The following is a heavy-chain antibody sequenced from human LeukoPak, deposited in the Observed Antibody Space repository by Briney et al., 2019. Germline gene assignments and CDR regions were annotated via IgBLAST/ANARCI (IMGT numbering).Heavy chain of an antibody. CDR3: ARDEPTVTTGFYYYYYYMDV. CDR2: IYTSGST. Sequence: PSETLSLTCTVSGGSISSGSYYWSWIRQPAGKGLEWIGRIYTSGSTNYNPSLKSRVTISVDTSKNQFSLKLSSVTAADTAVYYCARDEPTVTTGFYYYYYYMDVWGKGTTVTVSS. CDR1: GGSISSGSYY. V-gene: IGHV4-61*02. D-gene: IGHD4-11*01. J-gene: IGHJ6*03.